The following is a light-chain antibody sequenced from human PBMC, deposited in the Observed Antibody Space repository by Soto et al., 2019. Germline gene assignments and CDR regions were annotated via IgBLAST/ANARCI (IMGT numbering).Light chain of an antibody. CDR1: QSISSW. V-gene: IGKV1-5*01. CDR3: QQYNSYSWT. CDR2: DAS. J-gene: IGKJ1*01. Sequence: DIQMTQSPSTLSASVGDRVIITCRASQSISSWLAWYQQKPGKAPKLLIYDASNLESGVPPRFSAGGSGTEYTLTISSLQPDDFATYYCQQYNSYSWTFGQGTKVEIK.